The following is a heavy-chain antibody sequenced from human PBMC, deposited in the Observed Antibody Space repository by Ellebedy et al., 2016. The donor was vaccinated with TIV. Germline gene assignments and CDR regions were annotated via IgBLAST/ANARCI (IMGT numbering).Heavy chain of an antibody. V-gene: IGHV5-10-1*01. Sequence: GESLKISXKGSGYSFTSYWISWVRQMPGKGLEWMGRIDPRDSYTNYSPSFQGHVTISVDKSITTAYLQWSSLKASDTAMYYCARLATEYCGGGSCPLGDYWGQGTLVTVSS. CDR1: GYSFTSYW. CDR2: IDPRDSYT. J-gene: IGHJ4*02. CDR3: ARLATEYCGGGSCPLGDY. D-gene: IGHD2-15*01.